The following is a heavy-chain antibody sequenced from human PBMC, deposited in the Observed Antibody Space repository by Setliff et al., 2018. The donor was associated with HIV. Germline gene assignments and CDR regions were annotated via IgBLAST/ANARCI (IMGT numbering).Heavy chain of an antibody. CDR1: DASISNYH. D-gene: IGHD2-21*01. CDR2: IYYSGST. Sequence: SEPLSLTCTVSDASISNYHWSWIRQPPGKGLEWIGYIYYSGSTNYNPSLKSRVTISIDTSTNQFSLKLSSVTAADTAVYYCARLFIPNYFDPWGQGTLVTVSS. V-gene: IGHV4-59*08. CDR3: ARLFIPNYFDP. J-gene: IGHJ5*02.